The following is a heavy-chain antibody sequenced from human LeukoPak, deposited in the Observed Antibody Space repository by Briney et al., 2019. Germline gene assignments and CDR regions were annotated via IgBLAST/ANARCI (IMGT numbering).Heavy chain of an antibody. Sequence: GGSLRLSCTASGFTFGDYAMSWFRQAPGKGREWVGFIRSKAYGGTTEYAASVKGRFTISRDDSKSIAYLQMNSLKTEDTAVYYCTRHDYGGNVYFDYWGQGTLVTVSS. J-gene: IGHJ4*02. CDR3: TRHDYGGNVYFDY. CDR1: GFTFGDYA. D-gene: IGHD4-23*01. CDR2: IRSKAYGGTT. V-gene: IGHV3-49*03.